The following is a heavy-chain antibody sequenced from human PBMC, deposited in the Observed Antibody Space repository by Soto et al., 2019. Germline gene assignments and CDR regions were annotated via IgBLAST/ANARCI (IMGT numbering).Heavy chain of an antibody. CDR2: IYYSGST. Sequence: QVQLQESGPGLVKPSQTLSLTCTVSGGSISSGGYYWSWIRQHPGKGLEGIGYIYYSGSTYYNPSLKSRVTISVDTSKNQFSLKLSSLTAADTAVYYCARVRYCSGGSCYPRFDPWGQGTLVTVSS. J-gene: IGHJ5*02. CDR3: ARVRYCSGGSCYPRFDP. V-gene: IGHV4-31*03. CDR1: GGSISSGGYY. D-gene: IGHD2-15*01.